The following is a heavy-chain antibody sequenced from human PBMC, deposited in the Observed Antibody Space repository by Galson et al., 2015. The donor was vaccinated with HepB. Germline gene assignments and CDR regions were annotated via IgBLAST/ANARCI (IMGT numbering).Heavy chain of an antibody. Sequence: SVKVSCKASGYTFISYDINWVRQATGQGLEWMGWVNPNSGNTGYAQKFQGRVTITRDTSASTAYMELTSLKSQDTAVYYCARAYSGTAVAGPDYWGQGTLVTVSS. CDR1: GYTFISYD. CDR3: ARAYSGTAVAGPDY. J-gene: IGHJ4*02. V-gene: IGHV1-8*01. CDR2: VNPNSGNT. D-gene: IGHD6-19*01.